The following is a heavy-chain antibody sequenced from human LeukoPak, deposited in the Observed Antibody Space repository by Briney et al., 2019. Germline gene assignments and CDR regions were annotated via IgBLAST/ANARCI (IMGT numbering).Heavy chain of an antibody. J-gene: IGHJ4*02. V-gene: IGHV3-7*01. D-gene: IGHD5-18*01. CDR3: ARDGPTAFFDY. Sequence: GGSLRLSCAASGFTFKNNWMTWVRQAPGKGLEWVANIKEDGSEEYYVDSVKGRFTISRDNAKNSVYLQMNGLRAEDTAVYYCARDGPTAFFDYWGQGTLATVSS. CDR2: IKEDGSEE. CDR1: GFTFKNNW.